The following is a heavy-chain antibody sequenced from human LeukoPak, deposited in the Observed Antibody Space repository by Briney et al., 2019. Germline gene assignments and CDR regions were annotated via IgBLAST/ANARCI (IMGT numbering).Heavy chain of an antibody. CDR2: MNPNSGNT. V-gene: IGHV1-8*01. Sequence: GASVKVSCKASGYTFTSYDINWVRQATGQGLEWMGWMNPNSGNTGYAQKFQGRVTMTRNTSISTAYMELSSLRSEDTAVYYCARGRNRPLYYYYYGMDVWGQGTTVTVSS. CDR3: ARGRNRPLYYYYYGMDV. J-gene: IGHJ6*02. CDR1: GYTFTSYD. D-gene: IGHD6-6*01.